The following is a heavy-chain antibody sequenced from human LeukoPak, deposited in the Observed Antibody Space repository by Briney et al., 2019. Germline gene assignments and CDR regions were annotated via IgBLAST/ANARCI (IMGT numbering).Heavy chain of an antibody. V-gene: IGHV3-21*01. Sequence: GGSLRLSCAASGFTYSSYSMNWVRQAPGKGLEWVSSISSSSSYIYYADSVKGRFTISRDNAKNSLYLQMNSLRAEDTAVYYCTREVYSSGSCDYWGQGTLVTVSS. CDR3: TREVYSSGSCDY. CDR1: GFTYSSYS. D-gene: IGHD3-22*01. CDR2: ISSSSSYI. J-gene: IGHJ4*02.